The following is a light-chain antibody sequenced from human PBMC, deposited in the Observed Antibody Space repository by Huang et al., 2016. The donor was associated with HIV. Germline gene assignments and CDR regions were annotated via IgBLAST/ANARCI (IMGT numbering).Light chain of an antibody. J-gene: IGKJ3*01. CDR1: QTIAKF. Sequence: DIQMTQSPSSLSASVGDRVTITCRTSQTIAKFLNWYQAKPGKPPKLVSFAAAELESGVPSRVSGSGSGTDFTLTISSLQPEDFATYYCQQSLNGPITFGPGTKVDIK. V-gene: IGKV1-39*01. CDR2: AAA. CDR3: QQSLNGPIT.